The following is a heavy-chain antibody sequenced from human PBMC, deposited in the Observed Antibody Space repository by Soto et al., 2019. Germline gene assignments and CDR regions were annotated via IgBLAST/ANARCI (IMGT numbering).Heavy chain of an antibody. D-gene: IGHD3-9*01. J-gene: IGHJ4*02. V-gene: IGHV3-66*01. CDR1: GFTVSSNY. Sequence: GESLRLSCAASGFTVSSNYMSWVRQAPGKGLEWVSVIYSGGSTYYADSVKGRFTISRDNSKNTLYLQMNSLRAEDTAVYYCAIIGPIHYDILTGYYSSGDDYWGQGT. CDR3: AIIGPIHYDILTGYYSSGDDY. CDR2: IYSGGST.